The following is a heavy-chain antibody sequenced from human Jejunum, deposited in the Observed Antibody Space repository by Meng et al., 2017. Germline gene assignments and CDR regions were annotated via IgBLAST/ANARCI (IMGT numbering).Heavy chain of an antibody. Sequence: ASVKVSCKAFGYSFTNFDINWVRQAPGQGLEWMGRVNPYNGNTDYAQKFQGRVTITSDSSISTVYMEVASLTSEDTAVYFCARGRPSWNSDWFDPWGQGTLVTV. CDR3: ARGRPSWNSDWFDP. D-gene: IGHD1-1*01. CDR1: GYSFTNFD. V-gene: IGHV1-8*03. J-gene: IGHJ5*02. CDR2: VNPYNGNT.